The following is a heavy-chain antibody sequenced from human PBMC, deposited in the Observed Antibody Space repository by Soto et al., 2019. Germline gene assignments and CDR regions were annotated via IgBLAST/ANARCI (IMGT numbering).Heavy chain of an antibody. CDR3: ARDKVGGTYFSGLDY. CDR2: ITRDSGNK. V-gene: IGHV3-9*01. D-gene: IGHD1-26*01. CDR1: GFSFEEHA. Sequence: EVQLVESGGGLVQPGRSLRLSCAASGFSFEEHAMHWVRLVPGKGLEWVSGITRDSGNKGYADSVKGRFTISRDNAKKSLYLHMNSLRAEDTALYYCARDKVGGTYFSGLDYWGQGSLITVSS. J-gene: IGHJ4*02.